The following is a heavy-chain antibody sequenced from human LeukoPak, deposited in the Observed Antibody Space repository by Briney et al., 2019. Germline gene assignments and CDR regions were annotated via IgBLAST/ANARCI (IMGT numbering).Heavy chain of an antibody. Sequence: SETLSLTCTVSGGSISSYYWSWIRQPAGKGLEWIGRIYTSGSTNYNPSLKSRVTMSVDTSKNQFSLKLSSVTAADTAVYYCARDRLQDYYYYYYMDVWGKGTTVTVSS. D-gene: IGHD4-11*01. CDR3: ARDRLQDYYYYYYMDV. CDR2: IYTSGST. V-gene: IGHV4-4*07. J-gene: IGHJ6*03. CDR1: GGSISSYY.